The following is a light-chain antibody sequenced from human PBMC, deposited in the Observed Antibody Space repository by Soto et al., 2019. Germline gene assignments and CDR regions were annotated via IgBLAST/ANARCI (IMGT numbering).Light chain of an antibody. CDR3: QQRYQWPPLT. CDR1: QSVGSS. Sequence: ELVLTQSPATLSFSPGERVTLSFVASQSVGSSLAWYQQKLGQAPRLLIYAASDRATGIPGRFSGSGSGTDFTLTISSLEPEDFAVYYCQQRYQWPPLTFGGGTKVDIK. J-gene: IGKJ4*01. CDR2: AAS. V-gene: IGKV3-11*01.